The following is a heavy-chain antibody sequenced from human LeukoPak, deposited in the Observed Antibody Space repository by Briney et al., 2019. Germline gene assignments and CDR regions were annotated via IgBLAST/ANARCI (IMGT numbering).Heavy chain of an antibody. J-gene: IGHJ3*02. V-gene: IGHV3-7*01. CDR2: IKQDGSEK. Sequence: LTGGSLRLSCAASGFTFSSYWMSWVRQAPGKGLKWVANIKQDGSEKYYVDSVKGRFTISRDNAKNSLYLQMNSLRAEDTAVYYCARGLPLTAKFDHDAFDIWGQGTMVTVSS. D-gene: IGHD5-18*01. CDR1: GFTFSSYW. CDR3: ARGLPLTAKFDHDAFDI.